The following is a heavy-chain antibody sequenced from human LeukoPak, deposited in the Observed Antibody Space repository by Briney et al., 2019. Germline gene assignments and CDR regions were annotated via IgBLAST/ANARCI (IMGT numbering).Heavy chain of an antibody. Sequence: ASETLSLTCAVYGGSFSGYYWSWIRQPPGKGLEWIGEINHSGSTNYNPSLKSRVTISVDTSKNQFSLKLSSVTAADTAVYYCAVTPPTGYYSGGSCLRIYGMDVWGQGTTVTVSS. J-gene: IGHJ6*02. CDR1: GGSFSGYY. CDR3: AVTPPTGYYSGGSCLRIYGMDV. CDR2: INHSGST. V-gene: IGHV4-34*01. D-gene: IGHD2-15*01.